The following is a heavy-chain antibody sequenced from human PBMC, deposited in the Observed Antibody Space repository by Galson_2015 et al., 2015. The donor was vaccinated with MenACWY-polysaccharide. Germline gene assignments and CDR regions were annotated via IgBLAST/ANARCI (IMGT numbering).Heavy chain of an antibody. CDR1: GFTVSTNY. Sequence: SLRLSCAASGFTVSTNYMSWVRQAPGKGLEWVSVIYGGDTTYYADSVKGRFTISRDNSKNTLYLQMNSLRAEDTAVYYFARDLSAYDAFDIWGQGTMVTVSS. J-gene: IGHJ3*02. V-gene: IGHV3-53*01. CDR2: IYGGDTT. D-gene: IGHD3-16*01. CDR3: ARDLSAYDAFDI.